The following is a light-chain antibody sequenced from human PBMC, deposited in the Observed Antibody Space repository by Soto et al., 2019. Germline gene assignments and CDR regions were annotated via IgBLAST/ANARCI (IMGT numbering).Light chain of an antibody. CDR2: STN. V-gene: IGLV8-61*01. CDR3: VLYMGSGIWV. J-gene: IGLJ3*02. CDR1: SGSVSTNYY. Sequence: QAVVTQEPPFSVSPGGTVTLTCGLSSGSVSTNYYPSWYQQTPGQAPRTLIYSTNTRSSGVPDRFSGSILGNKAALTITGAQADDESDYYCVLYMGSGIWVFGGGTKLTVL.